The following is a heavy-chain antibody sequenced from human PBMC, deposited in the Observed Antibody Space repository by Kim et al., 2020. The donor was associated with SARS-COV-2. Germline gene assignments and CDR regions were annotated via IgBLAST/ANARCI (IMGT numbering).Heavy chain of an antibody. CDR2: IRSNAYGGTT. V-gene: IGHV3-49*04. CDR1: GFTFGDYA. CDR3: TRSGGYKGNWYAY. J-gene: IGHJ4*02. Sequence: GGSLRLSCTASGFTFGDYALSWVRQAPGKGLEWVGFIRSNAYGGTTEYAASVKGRFTISRDDSNSIAYLQMNSLKTEDTAVYSGTRSGGYKGNWYAYWGQGALVTVSS. D-gene: IGHD1-7*01.